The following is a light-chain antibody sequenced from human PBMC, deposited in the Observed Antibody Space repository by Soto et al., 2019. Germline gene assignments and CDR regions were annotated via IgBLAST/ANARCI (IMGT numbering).Light chain of an antibody. CDR2: KVS. Sequence: DVVLTQSPLSLPVTLGQPASISCRSSQSLVYSDGNTYLNRFQQRPGQSPRRLIYKVSNRDSGVPDRFSGSGSGTDFPLKISRVEAEDVGVYYCMQGTHWPPWGTFGQGTKLEIK. J-gene: IGKJ2*02. CDR3: MQGTHWPPWGT. CDR1: QSLVYSDGNTY. V-gene: IGKV2-30*01.